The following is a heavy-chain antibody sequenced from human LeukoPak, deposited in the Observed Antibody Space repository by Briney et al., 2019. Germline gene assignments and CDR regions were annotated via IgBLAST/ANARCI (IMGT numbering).Heavy chain of an antibody. CDR1: GGSISSYY. Sequence: SETLSLTCTVSGGSISSYYWSWIRQPPGKGLEWIGYIYYSGSTNYNPSLKSRVTISVDTSKNQFSLKLSSVTAADTAVYYCARYVRDGYYGAFDIWGQGTMATVSS. J-gene: IGHJ3*02. CDR2: IYYSGST. V-gene: IGHV4-59*08. D-gene: IGHD5-24*01. CDR3: ARYVRDGYYGAFDI.